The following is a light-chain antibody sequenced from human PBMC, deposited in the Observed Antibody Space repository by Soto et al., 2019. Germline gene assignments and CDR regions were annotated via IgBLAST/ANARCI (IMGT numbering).Light chain of an antibody. J-gene: IGLJ2*01. Sequence: QLVLTQSPSASASLGASVKLTCTLSSGHSSYAIAWHQQQPEKGPRYLMKLNSDGSHSKGDGIPDRFSGSSSGAERYLTISSLQSEDEADYYCQNWGTGSKVFGGGTKVTVL. V-gene: IGLV4-69*01. CDR2: LNSDGSH. CDR3: QNWGTGSKV. CDR1: SGHSSYA.